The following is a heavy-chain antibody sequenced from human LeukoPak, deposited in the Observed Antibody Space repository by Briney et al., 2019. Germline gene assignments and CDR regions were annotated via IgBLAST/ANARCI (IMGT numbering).Heavy chain of an antibody. J-gene: IGHJ4*02. Sequence: SVKVSCKASGGTFSSYAISWVRQAPGQGLEWMGGIIPIFGTANYAQKFQGRVTITADESTSTAYMELSSLRSEDTAVYYCAVKYSSSWYPDYWGQGTLVTVSS. CDR3: AVKYSSSWYPDY. D-gene: IGHD6-13*01. V-gene: IGHV1-69*13. CDR1: GGTFSSYA. CDR2: IIPIFGTA.